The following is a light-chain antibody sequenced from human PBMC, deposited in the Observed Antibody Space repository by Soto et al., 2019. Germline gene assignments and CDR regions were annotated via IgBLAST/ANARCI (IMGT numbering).Light chain of an antibody. CDR2: ENN. CDR1: SGSIANNY. J-gene: IGLJ2*01. V-gene: IGLV6-57*04. CDR3: QSYDSDFVV. Sequence: NFMLTQPHSVSESPGKTLSISCTRSSGSIANNYVQWYQQRPGSAPTTVIYENNQRLSGVPDRFSGSTDGSSKSASLTISGLQTEDEADYYCQSYDSDFVVFGGGTKLTVL.